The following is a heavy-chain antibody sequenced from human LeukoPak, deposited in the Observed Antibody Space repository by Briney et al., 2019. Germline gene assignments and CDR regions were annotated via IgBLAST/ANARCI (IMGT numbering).Heavy chain of an antibody. V-gene: IGHV3-30*19. Sequence: GGSLRLSCAASGFTFSSYGMHWVRQAPGKGLEWVAVISYDGSNKYYADSVKGRFTISRDNSKNTLYLQMNSLRAEDTAVYYCARDLEATPYSSSSFDYWGQGTLVTVSS. CDR1: GFTFSSYG. D-gene: IGHD6-13*01. J-gene: IGHJ4*02. CDR2: ISYDGSNK. CDR3: ARDLEATPYSSSSFDY.